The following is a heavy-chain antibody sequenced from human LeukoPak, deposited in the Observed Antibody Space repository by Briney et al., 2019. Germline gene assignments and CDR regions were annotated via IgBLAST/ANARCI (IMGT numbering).Heavy chain of an antibody. V-gene: IGHV3-33*01. Sequence: GGSLRLSCAASGFTFSSYGMHWVRQALGKGLEWVAVIWYDGSNKYYADSVKGRFTISRDNSKNTLYLQMNSLRAEDTAVYYCAREGYYYGSGSYYYFDYWGQGTLVTVSS. CDR2: IWYDGSNK. CDR3: AREGYYYGSGSYYYFDY. J-gene: IGHJ4*02. CDR1: GFTFSSYG. D-gene: IGHD3-10*01.